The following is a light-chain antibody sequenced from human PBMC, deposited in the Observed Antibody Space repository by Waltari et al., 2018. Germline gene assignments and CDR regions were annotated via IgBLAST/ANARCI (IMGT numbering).Light chain of an antibody. J-gene: IGLJ3*02. Sequence: QSVLTQPPSASGTPGQRVTISCSGSSSNIGSSTVHWYQQLPGTAPKLLTYSNNPRRSGVPDRFSRSKSGTSASLASSGLQSEDEADYYCAAWDDSLNGRVFGGGTKLTVL. V-gene: IGLV1-44*01. CDR2: SNN. CDR3: AAWDDSLNGRV. CDR1: SSNIGSST.